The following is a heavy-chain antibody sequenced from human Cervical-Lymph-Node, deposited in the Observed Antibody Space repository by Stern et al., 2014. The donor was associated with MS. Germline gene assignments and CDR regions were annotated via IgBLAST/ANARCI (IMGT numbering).Heavy chain of an antibody. J-gene: IGHJ4*02. CDR3: ASSDPLGGSYYWFDY. Sequence: VQLVQSGGGLVKPGGSLRLSCAASGFTFSDYYMSWIRQAPGKGLEWVSYISSSSSYTNYADSVKGRFTISRDNAKNSLYLQMNSLRAEDTAVYYCASSDPLGGSYYWFDYWGQGTLVTVSS. CDR1: GFTFSDYY. V-gene: IGHV3-11*06. CDR2: ISSSSSYT. D-gene: IGHD1-26*01.